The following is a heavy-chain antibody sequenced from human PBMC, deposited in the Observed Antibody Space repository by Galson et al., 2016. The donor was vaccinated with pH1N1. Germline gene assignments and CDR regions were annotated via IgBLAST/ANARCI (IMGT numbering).Heavy chain of an antibody. CDR3: AYRGYCSGGRCYAFAS. V-gene: IGHV1-46*01. CDR2: INPSGGST. Sequence: SCKASGDTFSSYYMHWVRQAPGQGLEWMGIINPSGGSTRYAEKFQGRVTMTRDTSTSTVYMELSSLRSDDTAVYYCAYRGYCSGGRCYAFASWGQGTIVTVSS. J-gene: IGHJ3*02. CDR1: GDTFSSYY. D-gene: IGHD2-15*01.